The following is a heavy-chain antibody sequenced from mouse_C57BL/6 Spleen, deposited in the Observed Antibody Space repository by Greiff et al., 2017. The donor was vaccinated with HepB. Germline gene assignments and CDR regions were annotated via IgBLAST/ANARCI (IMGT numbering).Heavy chain of an antibody. J-gene: IGHJ2*01. Sequence: VQLQQSGAELAQPGASLKLSCKASGCTFTSYCMHWVKQRPGQGLEWIGYINPSSGYTKYTQKFKDTATLTADKSSSTAYMQLSSLTSEDSAVNYWARDYGSSYYFDYWGQGTTLTVSS. V-gene: IGHV1-7*01. CDR2: INPSSGYT. CDR3: ARDYGSSYYFDY. CDR1: GCTFTSYC. D-gene: IGHD1-1*01.